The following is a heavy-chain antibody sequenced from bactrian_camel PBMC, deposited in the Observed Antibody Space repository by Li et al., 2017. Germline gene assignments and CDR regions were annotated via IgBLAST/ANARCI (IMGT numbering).Heavy chain of an antibody. CDR3: AAERGDSCSFYTDAVSDDWSY. Sequence: QLVESGGGSVQAGGSLRLSCVVSGYTYSRFCMAWFRQAPGKEREGVASIHLDGTTNYADSVKGRFTISKGNADSILSLQMTDLQPEDTAIYYCAAERGDSCSFYTDAVSDDWSYWGHGTQVTVSS. CDR1: GYTYSRFC. CDR2: IHLDGTT. D-gene: IGHD4*01. V-gene: IGHV3S53*01. J-gene: IGHJ4*01.